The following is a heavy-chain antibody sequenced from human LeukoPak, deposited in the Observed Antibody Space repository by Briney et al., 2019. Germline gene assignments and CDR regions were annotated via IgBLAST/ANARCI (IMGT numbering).Heavy chain of an antibody. V-gene: IGHV1-2*04. D-gene: IGHD2/OR15-2a*01. CDR1: GYTFTGYY. CDR3: ARDLGLATYYNRFDP. CDR2: INPNSGGT. J-gene: IGHJ5*02. Sequence: ASVKVSCKASGYTFTGYYMHWVRQAPGQGLEWMGWINPNSGGTNYAQKFQGWVTMTRDTSISTAYMELSRLRSDDTAVYYCARDLGLATYYNRFDPWGQGTLVTVSS.